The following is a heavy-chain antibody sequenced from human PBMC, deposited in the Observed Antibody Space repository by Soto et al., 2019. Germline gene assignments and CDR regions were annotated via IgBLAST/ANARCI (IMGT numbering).Heavy chain of an antibody. D-gene: IGHD3-22*01. CDR2: IKSKTDGGTT. CDR3: TTDRYYDSRGNDY. CDR1: GFTFSNAW. Sequence: GGSLRLSCAASGFTFSNAWMSWVRQAPGKGLEWVGRIKSKTDGGTTDYAAPVKGRFTISRDDSKNTMYLQMNSLKTEDTAVYYCTTDRYYDSRGNDYWAQGTLATVSS. V-gene: IGHV3-15*01. J-gene: IGHJ4*02.